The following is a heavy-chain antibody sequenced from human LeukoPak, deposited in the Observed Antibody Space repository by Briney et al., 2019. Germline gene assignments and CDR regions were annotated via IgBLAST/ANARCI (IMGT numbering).Heavy chain of an antibody. CDR2: IYHSGIA. V-gene: IGHV4-4*02. CDR3: ARYYYDSSGHYTFDY. Sequence: SGTLSLTCAVSGDSISSGNWWSWVRQPPGKGLEWIGEIYHSGIANDNPSLKSRVTISVDKSKNQFSLKLSSVTAADTAVYYCARYYYDSSGHYTFDYWGQGTLVTVSS. J-gene: IGHJ4*01. CDR1: GDSISSGNW. D-gene: IGHD3-22*01.